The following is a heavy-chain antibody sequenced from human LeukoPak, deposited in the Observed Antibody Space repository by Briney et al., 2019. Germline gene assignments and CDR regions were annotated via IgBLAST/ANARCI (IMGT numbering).Heavy chain of an antibody. D-gene: IGHD3-3*01. CDR2: INYSGSA. J-gene: IGHJ4*02. Sequence: PSETLSLTCAVYGGSFSGYYWSWIRQPPGKGLEWIGYINYSGSANSNPSLKSRVTISVDTSKNQFSLKLTSETAADTAVYYCARVYRDDFWSGYSTHFDYWGQGTLVTVSS. CDR3: ARVYRDDFWSGYSTHFDY. CDR1: GGSFSGYY. V-gene: IGHV4-59*01.